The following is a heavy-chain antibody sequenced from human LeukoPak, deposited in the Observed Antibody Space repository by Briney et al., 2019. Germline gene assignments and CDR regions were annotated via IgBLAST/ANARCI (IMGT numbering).Heavy chain of an antibody. CDR2: ILYDGSNK. D-gene: IGHD3-22*01. CDR1: GFTFSSYG. J-gene: IGHJ6*02. V-gene: IGHV3-30*18. CDR3: AKDVAYSYYYDSSGSDGRYYGMDV. Sequence: GRSLRLSCAASGFTFSSYGMHWVRQAPGKGLEWVAVILYDGSNKYYADSVKGRFATSRDNSKNTLYLQMNSLRAEDTAVYYCAKDVAYSYYYDSSGSDGRYYGMDVWGQGTTVTVSS.